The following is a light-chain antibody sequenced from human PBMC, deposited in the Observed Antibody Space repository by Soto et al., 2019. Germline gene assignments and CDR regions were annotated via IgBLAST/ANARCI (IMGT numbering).Light chain of an antibody. Sequence: DIEMTQSPSTLSASVRDRVTIXXRASQSISSWLAWYQQKPGKAPEXLIYDASSLESGVPSRFSGSGSATEFTLTISSLQPDDFATYYCQQYNNYWTFGQGTKVDI. CDR2: DAS. CDR1: QSISSW. J-gene: IGKJ1*01. V-gene: IGKV1-5*01. CDR3: QQYNNYWT.